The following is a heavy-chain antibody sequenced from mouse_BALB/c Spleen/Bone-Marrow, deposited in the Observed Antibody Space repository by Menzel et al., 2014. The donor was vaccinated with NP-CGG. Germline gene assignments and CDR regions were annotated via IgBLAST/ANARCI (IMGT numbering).Heavy chain of an antibody. CDR3: EREIEGNYSDRCLDN. D-gene: IGHD2-1*01. CDR2: IRNKAKGSTT. CDR1: GFTLTDYY. J-gene: IGHJ1*01. V-gene: IGHV7-3*02. Sequence: EVMLVESGGGSEQPGGSLKLSCATSGFTLTDYYMSWVRQPPGKTLEWLGFIRNKAKGSTTDYSASVKGRFTISRDNSQGILYLQMNTLRPEDNATYIYEREIEGNYSDRCLDNWGEGTTVTVSS.